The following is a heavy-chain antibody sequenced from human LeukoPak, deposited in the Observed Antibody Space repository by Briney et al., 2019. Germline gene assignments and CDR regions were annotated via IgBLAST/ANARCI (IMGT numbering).Heavy chain of an antibody. Sequence: GGSLRLSCAASGFTFSSYGMHWVRQAPGKGLEWVAVIWYDGSNKYYADSVKGRFTISRDNSKNTLYLQMNSLRAEDTAVYYCAREGTEYSSLLDYWGQGTLVTVSS. J-gene: IGHJ4*02. CDR3: AREGTEYSSLLDY. D-gene: IGHD6-6*01. CDR1: GFTFSSYG. V-gene: IGHV3-33*01. CDR2: IWYDGSNK.